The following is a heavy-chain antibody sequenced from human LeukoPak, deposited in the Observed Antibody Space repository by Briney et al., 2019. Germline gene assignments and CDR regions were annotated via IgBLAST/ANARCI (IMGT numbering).Heavy chain of an antibody. CDR2: TYYRSKWYN. Sequence: SQTLSLTCALSGDSVSSNSAAWNWIRQSPSRGLEWLGRTYYRSKWYNDYAVSVKSRITINPDTSKNQFSLQLNSVTPEDTAVYYCASGGVAVAGSYYGMDVWGQGTTVTVSS. CDR3: ASGGVAVAGSYYGMDV. CDR1: GDSVSSNSAA. V-gene: IGHV6-1*01. D-gene: IGHD6-19*01. J-gene: IGHJ6*02.